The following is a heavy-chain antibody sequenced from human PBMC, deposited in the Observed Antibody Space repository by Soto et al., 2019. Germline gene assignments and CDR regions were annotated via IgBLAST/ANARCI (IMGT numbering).Heavy chain of an antibody. CDR2: MNPNSGNT. CDR3: ARDLGYSSSWPTDNWFDP. D-gene: IGHD6-13*01. J-gene: IGHJ5*02. V-gene: IGHV1-8*01. CDR1: GYTFTSYD. Sequence: GASVKVSCKASGYTFTSYDINWVRQATGQGLEWMGWMNPNSGNTGYAQKFQGRVTMTRDTSTSTVYMELSSLRSEDTAVYYCARDLGYSSSWPTDNWFDPWGQGTLVTVSS.